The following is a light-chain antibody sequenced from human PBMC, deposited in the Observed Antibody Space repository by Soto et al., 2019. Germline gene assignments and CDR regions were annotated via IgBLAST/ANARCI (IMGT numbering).Light chain of an antibody. J-gene: IGKJ2*01. CDR2: GAS. Sequence: EIEMTQSPATLSLAPGERVTLSCRASESVSTNLAWYQQKAGQAPRLLIYGASTRATGIPARFSGSGSGTEFTLTISSLQREDFATYYCQQSYSNPRTFGQGTKVDI. V-gene: IGKV3-15*01. CDR1: ESVSTN. CDR3: QQSYSNPRT.